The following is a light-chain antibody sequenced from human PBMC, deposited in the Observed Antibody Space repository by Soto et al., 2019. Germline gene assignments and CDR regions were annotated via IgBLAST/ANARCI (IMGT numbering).Light chain of an antibody. CDR2: EVT. Sequence: QSVLTQHASVCGSPGQSITISCTGTSSDIGSYDYVSWYQQHPGKAPNLIIYEVTDRPSGVSNRFSGSKSGNTASLTISGLQAEDEADYYCSSFASTSTRLFGSSTKVTVL. CDR3: SSFASTSTRL. CDR1: SSDIGSYDY. V-gene: IGLV2-14*01. J-gene: IGLJ1*01.